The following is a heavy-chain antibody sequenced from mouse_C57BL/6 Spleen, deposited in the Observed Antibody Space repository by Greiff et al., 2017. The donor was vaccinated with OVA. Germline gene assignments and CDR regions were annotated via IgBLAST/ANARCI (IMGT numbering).Heavy chain of an antibody. D-gene: IGHD2-3*01. Sequence: QVQLQQPGAELVRPGSSVKLSCKASGYTFTSYWMHWVKQRPIQGLEWIGNIDPSDSETHYNQKFKDKATLTVDKSSSTAYMQLSSLTSEDSAVYYCARLPIYDGYYDFDYWGQGTTLTVSS. CDR1: GYTFTSYW. J-gene: IGHJ2*01. CDR3: ARLPIYDGYYDFDY. V-gene: IGHV1-52*01. CDR2: IDPSDSET.